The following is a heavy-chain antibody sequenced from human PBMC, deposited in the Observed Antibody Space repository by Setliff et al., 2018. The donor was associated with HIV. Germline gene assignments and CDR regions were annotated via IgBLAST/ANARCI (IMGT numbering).Heavy chain of an antibody. CDR3: ARHSTLYGGNFDY. CDR2: IYYSGST. V-gene: IGHV4-39*01. J-gene: IGHJ4*02. CDR1: GGSISGSNYY. D-gene: IGHD4-17*01. Sequence: NPSETLSLTCTVSGGSISGSNYYWGWIRQPPGKGLEWIGSIYYSGSTYYNPSLKSRVTISVDTSRNQFSLKLSSVTAADTAVFLCARHSTLYGGNFDYWGQGTLVTVSS.